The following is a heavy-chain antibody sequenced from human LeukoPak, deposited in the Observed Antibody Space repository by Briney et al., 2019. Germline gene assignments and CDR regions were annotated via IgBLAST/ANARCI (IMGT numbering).Heavy chain of an antibody. CDR3: ARVSARIAAAGTIFDY. CDR1: GYTFTGYY. J-gene: IGHJ4*02. CDR2: INPNSGGT. D-gene: IGHD6-13*01. V-gene: IGHV1-2*02. Sequence: GASVKVSCKASGYTFTGYYIHWVRQAPGQGLEWMGWINPNSGGTNYAQKFQGRVTMTRDTSISTAYMELSRLRSDDTAVYYCARVSARIAAAGTIFDYWGQGTLVTVSS.